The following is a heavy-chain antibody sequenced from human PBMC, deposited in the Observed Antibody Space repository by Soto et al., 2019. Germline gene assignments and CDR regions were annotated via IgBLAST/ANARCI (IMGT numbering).Heavy chain of an antibody. CDR3: ARGTTIFGVVMYYYYGMDV. J-gene: IGHJ6*02. CDR1: GGTFSSYA. CDR2: IIPIFGTA. D-gene: IGHD3-3*01. Sequence: AAVKVSCKASGGTFSSYAISWVRQAPGQGLEWMGGIIPIFGTANYAQKFQGRVTITADKSTSTAYMELSSLRSEDTAVYYCARGTTIFGVVMYYYYGMDVWGQGTTVTVSS. V-gene: IGHV1-69*06.